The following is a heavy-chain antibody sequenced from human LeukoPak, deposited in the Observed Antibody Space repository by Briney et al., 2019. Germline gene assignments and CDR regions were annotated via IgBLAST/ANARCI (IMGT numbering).Heavy chain of an antibody. D-gene: IGHD6-6*01. CDR1: GFTFSSYG. J-gene: IGHJ6*03. Sequence: GGSLRLSCAASGFTFSSYGMHWVRQAPGKGLERVAVISYDGSNKYYADSVKGRFTISRDNSKNTLYLQMNSLRAEDTAVYYCAKEGIAARPKHYYYYYYMDVWGKGTTVTISS. CDR3: AKEGIAARPKHYYYYYYMDV. V-gene: IGHV3-30*18. CDR2: ISYDGSNK.